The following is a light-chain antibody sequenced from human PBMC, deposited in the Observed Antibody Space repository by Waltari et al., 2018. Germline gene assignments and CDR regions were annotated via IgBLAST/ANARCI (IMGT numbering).Light chain of an antibody. J-gene: IGLJ3*02. CDR3: AAWDDSLNAWI. CDR2: RSD. Sequence: QSLLPQPPSISGAPGQRVTISCSGCTSNIGRNSVNWYEQVPGTAPKLLIFRSDQRPSGVSDRFSGSKSGTSASLTITGLLSADETDYICAAWDDSLNAWIFGGGTRLTVL. CDR1: TSNIGRNS. V-gene: IGLV1-44*01.